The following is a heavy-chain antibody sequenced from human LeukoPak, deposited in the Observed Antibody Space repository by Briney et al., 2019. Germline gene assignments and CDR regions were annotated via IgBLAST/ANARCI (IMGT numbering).Heavy chain of an antibody. Sequence: GGSLRLSCAASEFTFYNYAMSWVRQAPGKGLEWVSAITGSGGDTYHADSVKGRFTISRDNSKNTLYLQMNSLRGEDMAVYYCAKGSRDSRPYYFDFWGQGTLVTVSS. CDR1: EFTFYNYA. CDR2: ITGSGGDT. D-gene: IGHD3-10*01. V-gene: IGHV3-23*01. J-gene: IGHJ4*02. CDR3: AKGSRDSRPYYFDF.